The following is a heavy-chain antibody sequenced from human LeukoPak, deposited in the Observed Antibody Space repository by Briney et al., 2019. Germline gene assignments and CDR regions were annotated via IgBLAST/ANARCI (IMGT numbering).Heavy chain of an antibody. D-gene: IGHD1-26*01. CDR3: ARETYSGTQRGFDY. Sequence: SETLSLTCAVYGGSFSDSYWGWIRQTPGKGPEWIGEINQSGSTNLNPSLKSRVTISVDTSRKQFSLKLRSVTAADTAVYYCARETYSGTQRGFDYWGQGTLVTVSS. CDR2: INQSGST. J-gene: IGHJ4*02. CDR1: GGSFSDSY. V-gene: IGHV4-34*01.